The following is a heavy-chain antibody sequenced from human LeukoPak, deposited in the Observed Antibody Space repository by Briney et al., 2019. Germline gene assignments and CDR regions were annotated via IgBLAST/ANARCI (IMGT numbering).Heavy chain of an antibody. CDR1: GGTFSRYA. J-gene: IGHJ4*02. D-gene: IGHD3-10*01. CDR3: ARIYYGSGTAQGG. V-gene: IGHV1-69*13. Sequence: SVKVSCKASGGTFSRYAISWVRQAPGQGLEWMGGIIPIFGTANYAQKFQGRVTITADESTSTAYMELSSLRSEDTAVYYCARIYYGSGTAQGGWGQGTLVTVSS. CDR2: IIPIFGTA.